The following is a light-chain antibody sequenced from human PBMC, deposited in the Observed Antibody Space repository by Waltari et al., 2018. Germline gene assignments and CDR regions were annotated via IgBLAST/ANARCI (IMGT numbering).Light chain of an antibody. CDR2: SDT. Sequence: QSVLTQPPSVSAAPGQRVTISCTGSSSTLGAGPDVHWYQHFPGAGPTLIIYSDTHRPSGVPDRFSGSKSGTSASLAVTGLQADDEADYYCQSYDRSLSGSVFGGGTKLTVL. CDR3: QSYDRSLSGSV. V-gene: IGLV1-40*01. CDR1: SSTLGAGPD. J-gene: IGLJ3*02.